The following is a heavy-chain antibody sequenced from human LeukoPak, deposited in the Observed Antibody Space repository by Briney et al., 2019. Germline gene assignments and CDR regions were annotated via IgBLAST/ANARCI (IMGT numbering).Heavy chain of an antibody. CDR3: ARRPRDSSGYYLGAFHD. Sequence: PGGSLTLPCELSGLTLGPYAITWVRDSPEKGLDWVSVICASGADTYSADSVKGRFTVSRDNAKNTLYLHMSSVSAEDTAVYFCARRPRDSSGYYLGAFHDWGQGTTVTVSS. CDR1: GLTLGPYA. J-gene: IGHJ3*01. D-gene: IGHD3-22*01. V-gene: IGHV3-23*01. CDR2: ICASGADT.